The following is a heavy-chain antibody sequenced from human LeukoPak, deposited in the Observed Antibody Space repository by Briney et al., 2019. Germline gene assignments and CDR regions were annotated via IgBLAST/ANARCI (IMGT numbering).Heavy chain of an antibody. J-gene: IGHJ3*02. CDR3: AESRYYYDSSDI. V-gene: IGHV1-46*01. D-gene: IGHD3-22*01. Sequence: ASVKVSCKASGYTVTSCHLHWVRQAPGQGLEWMGVINPSGGSTRYAQKFQGRVTMTRDTSTSTVYMELSSLRSEDTAVYYCAESRYYYDSSDIWGQGTMVTVSS. CDR1: GYTVTSCH. CDR2: INPSGGST.